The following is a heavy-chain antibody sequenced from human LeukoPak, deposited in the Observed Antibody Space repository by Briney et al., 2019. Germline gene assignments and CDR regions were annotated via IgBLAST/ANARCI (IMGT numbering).Heavy chain of an antibody. Sequence: PGGSLRLSCTASGFIFSNFWMSWVRQAPGKGLEWVANIKQDGSDKYYVDSVKGRFTLSRDNAKNSLYLQMNSLRAEDTVVYYCARIFEYSSIYYFDYWGQGTLVTVSS. CDR3: ARIFEYSSIYYFDY. CDR1: GFIFSNFW. V-gene: IGHV3-7*01. CDR2: IKQDGSDK. D-gene: IGHD2-2*01. J-gene: IGHJ4*02.